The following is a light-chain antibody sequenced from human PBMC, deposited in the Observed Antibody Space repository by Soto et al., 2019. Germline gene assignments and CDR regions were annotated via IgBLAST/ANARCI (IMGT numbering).Light chain of an antibody. Sequence: EIVMTQSPATLSVSPGERATLSCRASQSVSINLAWFQQKPGQAPRLLIYGASTRATGIPARFSGSGSGTEFTLTISSLQSEDFAVYYCQQCKDWPLTFGGGTKWIS. CDR1: QSVSIN. CDR2: GAS. J-gene: IGKJ4*01. CDR3: QQCKDWPLT. V-gene: IGKV3-15*01.